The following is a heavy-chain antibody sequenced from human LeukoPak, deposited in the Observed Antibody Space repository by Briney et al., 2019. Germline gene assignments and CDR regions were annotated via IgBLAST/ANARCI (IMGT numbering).Heavy chain of an antibody. J-gene: IGHJ4*02. D-gene: IGHD3-10*01. V-gene: IGHV1-46*04. CDR3: AREPGNYYGSGSYIGFDS. Sequence: GASVKVSCKASGYTFTSYYMHWVRQAPGQGLEWMGIINPSDGSTYYADSVKGRFTISRDNIKNTVYLQMNSLRAADTAVYYCAREPGNYYGSGSYIGFDSWGQGTLVTVSS. CDR2: INPSDGST. CDR1: GYTFTSYY.